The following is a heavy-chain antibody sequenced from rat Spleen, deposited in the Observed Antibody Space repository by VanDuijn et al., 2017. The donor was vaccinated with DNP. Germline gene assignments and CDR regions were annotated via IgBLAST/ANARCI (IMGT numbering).Heavy chain of an antibody. J-gene: IGHJ2*01. Sequence: EVLLVESGGDLVQSGRSLKLSCAASGFSFSVSNMAWVPQAPTKGLEWVAYINYDGGNTNYRDFVRGRFTISRDNAKSTLYLQMNSLRSEDMATYYCARHVLPLRVWDYWGQGVMVTVSS. CDR3: ARHVLPLRVWDY. V-gene: IGHV5-22*01. CDR1: GFSFSVSN. CDR2: INYDGGNT. D-gene: IGHD1-4*01.